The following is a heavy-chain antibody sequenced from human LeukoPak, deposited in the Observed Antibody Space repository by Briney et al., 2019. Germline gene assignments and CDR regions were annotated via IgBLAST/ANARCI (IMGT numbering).Heavy chain of an antibody. Sequence: GGSLRLSCAASAFIFSNYAMHWVRQAPGKGLEWGAVISYDGRNKYYADSVKGRFTISRDSSKNTLYVQMNSLRSEDTAMYYCARELIVGGNSWGAFDIWGQGTMVTVSS. CDR2: ISYDGRNK. CDR3: ARELIVGGNSWGAFDI. D-gene: IGHD1-26*01. V-gene: IGHV3-33*01. CDR1: AFIFSNYA. J-gene: IGHJ3*02.